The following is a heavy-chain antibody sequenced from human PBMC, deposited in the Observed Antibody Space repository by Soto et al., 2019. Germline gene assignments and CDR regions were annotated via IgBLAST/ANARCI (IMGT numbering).Heavy chain of an antibody. D-gene: IGHD2-15*01. Sequence: EMQLLESGGGLQQPGGSLRLYCAASGFTFSNYVMNWVRQATGKGLEWASAISGNGVLRHYADSVKGRFIISSNNSRNTLYLQVSSLRAEDSALYYCAREGRLAVVVAADYDAFDVWGRGAMVTVSS. V-gene: IGHV3-23*01. CDR3: AREGRLAVVVAADYDAFDV. CDR1: GFTFSNYV. J-gene: IGHJ3*01. CDR2: ISGNGVLR.